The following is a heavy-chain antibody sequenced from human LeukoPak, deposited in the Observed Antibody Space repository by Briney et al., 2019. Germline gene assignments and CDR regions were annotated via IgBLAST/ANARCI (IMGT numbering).Heavy chain of an antibody. CDR1: GGSISSYH. J-gene: IGHJ4*02. CDR3: ATGRDAYKTGY. CDR2: MHDSGIT. D-gene: IGHD5-24*01. V-gene: IGHV4-59*01. Sequence: PSETLSLTCTVSGGSISSYHCSWIRQPPGKGLEWIGYMHDSGITNYNPSLESRVTISVDTSKNQFSPKLNSVTAADTAVYYCATGRDAYKTGYWGQGTLVTVSS.